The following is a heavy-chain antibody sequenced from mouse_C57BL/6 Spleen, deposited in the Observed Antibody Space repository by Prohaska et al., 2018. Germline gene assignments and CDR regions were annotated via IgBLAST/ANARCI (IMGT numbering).Heavy chain of an antibody. D-gene: IGHD1-1*01. V-gene: IGHV2-3*01. CDR1: GFSLTSYG. CDR3: AKQEGYYYGSRGYFDV. J-gene: IGHJ1*03. Sequence: QVQLKESGPGLVAPSQSLSITCTVSGFSLTSYGVSWVRQPPGQGLEGMVVIWGDGCTNYHSALISRLSISKDNSKSQVFIKLNRLQTDDTATYYCAKQEGYYYGSRGYFDVWGTGTTVTVSS. CDR2: IWGDGCT.